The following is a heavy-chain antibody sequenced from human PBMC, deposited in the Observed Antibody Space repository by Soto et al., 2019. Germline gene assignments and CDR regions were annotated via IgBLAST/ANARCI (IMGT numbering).Heavy chain of an antibody. V-gene: IGHV1-69*01. CDR2: IIPIFGTA. CDR3: ARDPNYYGSGSYYTSY. D-gene: IGHD3-10*01. J-gene: IGHJ4*02. CDR1: GGTFSSYA. Sequence: QVQLVQSGAEVKKPGSSVKVSCKASGGTFSSYAISWVRQAPGQGLEWMGGIIPIFGTANYAQKFQGRDTITADESTSTAYMELSSLRSEDTAVYYCARDPNYYGSGSYYTSYWGQGTLVTVSS.